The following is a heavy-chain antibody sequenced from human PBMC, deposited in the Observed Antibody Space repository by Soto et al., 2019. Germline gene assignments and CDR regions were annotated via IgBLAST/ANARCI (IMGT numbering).Heavy chain of an antibody. CDR2: ISGNGEII. Sequence: GGSLRLSCAASGFTFSDYYRHWIRRAPGKGLEWISYISGNGEIIQYAASARGRFTISRDNAENSVYLEMDSLRAEDTALYYCARDVDADFRTDFDYWGRGTLVTVSS. J-gene: IGHJ4*02. CDR1: GFTFSDYY. V-gene: IGHV3-11*01. D-gene: IGHD4-17*01. CDR3: ARDVDADFRTDFDY.